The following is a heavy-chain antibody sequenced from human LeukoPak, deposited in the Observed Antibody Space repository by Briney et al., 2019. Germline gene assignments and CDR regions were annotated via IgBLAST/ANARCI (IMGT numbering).Heavy chain of an antibody. J-gene: IGHJ5*02. Sequence: GGSLRLSCVRSGFALGVHAMSWVRQAPGKGPELVATIGSGADLFYAESVKGRFTISRDDPRNTVWLQMNSLRAEDTALYYCAKDWPPHNRVYDCLDAWGQGTQVTVSS. V-gene: IGHV3-23*01. CDR2: IGSGADL. D-gene: IGHD3-16*01. CDR1: GFALGVHA. CDR3: AKDWPPHNRVYDCLDA.